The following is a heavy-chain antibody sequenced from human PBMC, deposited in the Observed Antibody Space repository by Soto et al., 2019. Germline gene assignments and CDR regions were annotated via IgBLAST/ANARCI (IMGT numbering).Heavy chain of an antibody. D-gene: IGHD4-17*01. J-gene: IGHJ4*02. CDR1: GGCISSGGYY. Sequence: QVQLQESGPGLVKPSQTLSLTCTVSGGCISSGGYYWSWIRQHPGKGLEWIGFIYNSGGTYYNPSLKSRVTISVDTSKNQFSLELSFVTAADTAVYYCARQDGDYLDYWGQGALVTVSS. CDR3: ARQDGDYLDY. CDR2: IYNSGGT. V-gene: IGHV4-31*03.